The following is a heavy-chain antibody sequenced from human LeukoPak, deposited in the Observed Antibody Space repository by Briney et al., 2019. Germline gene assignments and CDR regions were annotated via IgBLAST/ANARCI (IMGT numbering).Heavy chain of an antibody. Sequence: AGGSLRLSCAASGFTFSSYSMNWVRQAPGKGLEWLASISGSSDFIYYADSVKGRFTISRDNAKSSLYLQVNSLRAEDTAVYYCASPRYSYGHFDYWGQGTLVTVSS. V-gene: IGHV3-21*01. CDR3: ASPRYSYGHFDY. J-gene: IGHJ4*02. CDR2: ISGSSDFI. CDR1: GFTFSSYS. D-gene: IGHD5-18*01.